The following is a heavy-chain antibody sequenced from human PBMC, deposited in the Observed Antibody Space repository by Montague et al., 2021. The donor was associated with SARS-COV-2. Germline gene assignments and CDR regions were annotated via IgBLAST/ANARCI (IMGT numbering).Heavy chain of an antibody. CDR3: ARAPITVTRTFDY. D-gene: IGHD4-17*01. V-gene: IGHV3-48*02. CDR1: GFTFSSYS. Sequence: SLRLSCAASGFTFSSYSMNWVRQAPGKGLEWVSYISSSSSTIYYADSVKGRFTISRDNAKNSLYLQMNSLRDEDTAVYYCARAPITVTRTFDYWAREPWSPSPQ. J-gene: IGHJ4*02. CDR2: ISSSSSTI.